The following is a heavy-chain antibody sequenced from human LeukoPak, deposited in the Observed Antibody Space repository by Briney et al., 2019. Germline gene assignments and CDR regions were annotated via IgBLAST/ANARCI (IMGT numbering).Heavy chain of an antibody. J-gene: IGHJ4*02. V-gene: IGHV5-51*01. CDR3: ARSVYYYDSSGYYRY. CDR1: GYSFTSYW. D-gene: IGHD3-22*01. Sequence: GESLKISCKGSGYSFTSYWIGWVRQMPGKGLEWMGIIYPGDSDTRYSPSFQGQVTISADKSTSTAYLQWSSLKATDTAMYYCARSVYYYDSSGYYRYWGQGTLVTVSS. CDR2: IYPGDSDT.